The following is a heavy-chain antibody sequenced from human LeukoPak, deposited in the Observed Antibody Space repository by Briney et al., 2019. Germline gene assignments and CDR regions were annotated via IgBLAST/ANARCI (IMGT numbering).Heavy chain of an antibody. CDR3: ARLGAGPTYYDFWSGYSSFYFDY. J-gene: IGHJ4*02. CDR1: GGSTSSGNYY. CDR2: ITSSGNT. D-gene: IGHD3-3*01. Sequence: SETLSLTCTVSGGSTSSGNYYWGWIRQPPGKGLEWIGGITSSGNTYYNPSLKSRITIFIDTSKNHFSLKLSSVSAADTAVYYCARLGAGPTYYDFWSGYSSFYFDYWGQGTLVTVSS. V-gene: IGHV4-39*02.